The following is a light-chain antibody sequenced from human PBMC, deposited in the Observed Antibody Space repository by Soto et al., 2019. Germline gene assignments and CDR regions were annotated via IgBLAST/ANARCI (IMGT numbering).Light chain of an antibody. CDR3: AAWDDSLNAVV. CDR1: APNLGGNP. CDR2: TNH. Sequence: QPVLTQPPSVSGTPGQKVSISCSGSAPNLGGNPVNWYQHLPGAAPKLLIYTNHQRPSGVPDRFSGSKSGTSASLAISGLRSEDEADFYCAAWDDSLNAVVFGGGTKVTVL. V-gene: IGLV1-44*01. J-gene: IGLJ2*01.